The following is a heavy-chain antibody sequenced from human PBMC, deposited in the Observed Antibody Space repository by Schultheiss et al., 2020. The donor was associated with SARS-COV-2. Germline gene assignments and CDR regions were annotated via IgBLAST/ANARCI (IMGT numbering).Heavy chain of an antibody. J-gene: IGHJ4*02. Sequence: SETLSLTCTVSGGSISSGGYYWSWIRQHPGKGLEWIGEINHSGSTNYNPSLKSRVTISVDTSKNQFSLKLSSVTAADTAVYYCARDRYYGSGLALVYWGQGTLVTVSS. CDR3: ARDRYYGSGLALVY. CDR1: GGSISSGGYY. V-gene: IGHV4-31*03. CDR2: INHSGST. D-gene: IGHD3-10*01.